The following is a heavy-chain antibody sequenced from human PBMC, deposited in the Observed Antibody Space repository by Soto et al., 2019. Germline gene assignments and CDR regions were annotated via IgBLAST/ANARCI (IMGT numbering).Heavy chain of an antibody. CDR3: VKGDTAMATPYFDY. CDR2: ISSNGGST. Sequence: GGSLRPSCSASGFTFSSYAMHWVRQAPGKGLEYVSAISSNGGSTYYADSVKGRFTISRDNSKNTLYLQMSSLRAEDTAVYYCVKGDTAMATPYFDYWGQGTLVTVSS. CDR1: GFTFSSYA. D-gene: IGHD5-18*01. V-gene: IGHV3-64D*06. J-gene: IGHJ4*02.